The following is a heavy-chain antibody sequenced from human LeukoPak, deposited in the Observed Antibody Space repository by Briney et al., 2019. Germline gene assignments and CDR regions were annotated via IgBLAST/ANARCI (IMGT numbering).Heavy chain of an antibody. V-gene: IGHV1-46*01. Sequence: ASVKVSCKASGYTFTSYYMHWVRQAPGQGLEWMGIINPSGGSTSYAQKFQGRVTMTRDTSTSTVYMELSSLRSEDTAVYYCAKLAEYGYSSGWFDYWGQGTLVTVSS. CDR3: AKLAEYGYSSGWFDY. J-gene: IGHJ4*02. D-gene: IGHD6-19*01. CDR2: INPSGGST. CDR1: GYTFTSYY.